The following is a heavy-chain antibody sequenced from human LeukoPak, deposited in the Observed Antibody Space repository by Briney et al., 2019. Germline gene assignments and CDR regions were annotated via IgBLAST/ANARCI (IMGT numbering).Heavy chain of an antibody. Sequence: HPGGSLRLSCAASGFTFTMFGVNWVRQAPGKGLEWVSYIDARSGIVYYADSVQGRFTISRDDAKDSVFLQMNSLRVDDTAVYYCARTYDFGRGPPGDAFDNWGQGTLVTVPS. CDR1: GFTFTMFG. V-gene: IGHV3-48*01. CDR3: ARTYDFGRGPPGDAFDN. D-gene: IGHD3-3*01. CDR2: IDARSGIV. J-gene: IGHJ3*02.